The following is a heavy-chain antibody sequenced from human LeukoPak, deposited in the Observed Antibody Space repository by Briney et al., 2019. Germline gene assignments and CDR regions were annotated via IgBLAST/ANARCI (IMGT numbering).Heavy chain of an antibody. J-gene: IGHJ4*02. V-gene: IGHV4-59*12. CDR3: ARRAWLRSPFDY. Sequence: SETLSLTCTVSGGSISTYYWSWIRQPPGKGLECIGYIYYSGSTNYNPSLKSRVTISVDTSKNQFSLQLSSVTAADTAVYYCARRAWLRSPFDYWGQGTLVTVSS. D-gene: IGHD5-12*01. CDR1: GGSISTYY. CDR2: IYYSGST.